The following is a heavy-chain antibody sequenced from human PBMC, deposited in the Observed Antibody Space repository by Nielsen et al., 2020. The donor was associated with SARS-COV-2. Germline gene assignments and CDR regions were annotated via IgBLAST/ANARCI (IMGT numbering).Heavy chain of an antibody. V-gene: IGHV1-8*02. Sequence: ASVKVSRKASGYTFTSYGISWVRQAPGQGLEWMGWMNPNSGNTGYAQKFQGRVTMTRNTSISTAYMELSSLRSEDTAVYYCARALVVRGVIPGYWGQGTLVTVSS. D-gene: IGHD3-10*01. CDR3: ARALVVRGVIPGY. CDR1: GYTFTSYG. CDR2: MNPNSGNT. J-gene: IGHJ4*02.